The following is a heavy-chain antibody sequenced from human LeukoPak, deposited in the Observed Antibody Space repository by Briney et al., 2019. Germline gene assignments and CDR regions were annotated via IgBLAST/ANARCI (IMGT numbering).Heavy chain of an antibody. CDR1: GGSMRSHY. Sequence: ASETLSLTCTVSGGSMRSHYWSWIRQTPGKGLEWIGYIDYSGSTRYNPSLQSRVTIPVDTSKNQFSLKLTSVTATDTAVYYCARLINNDNSGDADTFDMWGQGTVVTVFS. D-gene: IGHD3-22*01. CDR3: ARLINNDNSGDADTFDM. V-gene: IGHV4-59*11. J-gene: IGHJ3*02. CDR2: IDYSGST.